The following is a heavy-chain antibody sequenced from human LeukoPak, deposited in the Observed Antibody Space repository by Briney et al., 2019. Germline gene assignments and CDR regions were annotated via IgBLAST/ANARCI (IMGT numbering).Heavy chain of an antibody. CDR3: ARDLRYDFWSGYYRPYKGWYYYYYMDV. Sequence: PGGSLRLSCAASGFTFSSYWMSWVRQAPGKGLEWVANIKQDGSEKYYVDSVKGRFTISRDNAKNSLYLQMNSLRAEDTAVYYCARDLRYDFWSGYYRPYKGWYYYYYMDVWGKGTTVTVSS. CDR2: IKQDGSEK. J-gene: IGHJ6*03. D-gene: IGHD3-3*01. V-gene: IGHV3-7*01. CDR1: GFTFSSYW.